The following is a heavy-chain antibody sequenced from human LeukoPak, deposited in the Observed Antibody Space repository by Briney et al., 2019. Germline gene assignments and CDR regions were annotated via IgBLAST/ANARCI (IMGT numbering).Heavy chain of an antibody. D-gene: IGHD3-16*01. Sequence: ASVKVSCKASGYTFTGLFMHWVRQAPGKGLEWMGWINPNSGGTNYAQKFQGRVTMTRDTSISTAYMELSRLRSDDTAVFYCARDLITLPENWGDGFDISGQGTMVTVSS. CDR2: INPNSGGT. CDR3: ARDLITLPENWGDGFDI. CDR1: GYTFTGLF. J-gene: IGHJ3*02. V-gene: IGHV1-2*02.